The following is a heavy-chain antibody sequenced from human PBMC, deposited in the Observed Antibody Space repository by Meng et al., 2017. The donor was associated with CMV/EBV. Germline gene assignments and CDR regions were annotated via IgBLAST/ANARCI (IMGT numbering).Heavy chain of an antibody. D-gene: IGHD5-18*01. Sequence: SVQVSCKASGGTFSSYAISWVRQAPGQGLEGMGGIIPIFGTANYAQKFQGRVTITTDESTSTAYMELSSLRSEDTAVYYCARERIQPQYYYYYYGMDVWGQGTTVTVSS. V-gene: IGHV1-69*05. J-gene: IGHJ6*02. CDR1: GGTFSSYA. CDR2: IIPIFGTA. CDR3: ARERIQPQYYYYYYGMDV.